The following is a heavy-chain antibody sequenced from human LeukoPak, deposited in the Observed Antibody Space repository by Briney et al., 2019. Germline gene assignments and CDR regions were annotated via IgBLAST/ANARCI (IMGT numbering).Heavy chain of an antibody. D-gene: IGHD4-17*01. J-gene: IGHJ3*02. Sequence: PGGSLRLSCAASGFTFSSYAMHWVRQAPGKGLEWVAVISYDGSNKYYADSVKGRFTISRDNSKNTLYLQMDSLRAEDTAVYYCASLTEMTTEPDDAFDIWGQGTMVTVSS. CDR1: GFTFSSYA. V-gene: IGHV3-30-3*01. CDR3: ASLTEMTTEPDDAFDI. CDR2: ISYDGSNK.